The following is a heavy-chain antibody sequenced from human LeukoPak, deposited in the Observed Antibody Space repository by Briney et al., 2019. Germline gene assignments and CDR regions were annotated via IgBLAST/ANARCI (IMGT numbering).Heavy chain of an antibody. Sequence: GGSLRLTCAASGFTFSSYAMSWVRQAPGKGLEWVSAISNSGGSTYDAESVKGRFTISRDKSQNTLYLQMASLRAEDTAVYYCARQLGYCSSGTCYFDYWGQGTLVTVSS. V-gene: IGHV3-23*01. CDR3: ARQLGYCSSGTCYFDY. J-gene: IGHJ4*02. CDR1: GFTFSSYA. CDR2: ISNSGGST. D-gene: IGHD2-15*01.